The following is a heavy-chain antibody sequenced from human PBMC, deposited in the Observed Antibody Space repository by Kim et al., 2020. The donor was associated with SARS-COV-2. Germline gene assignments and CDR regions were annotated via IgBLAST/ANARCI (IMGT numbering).Heavy chain of an antibody. J-gene: IGHJ4*02. D-gene: IGHD1-26*01. CDR3: ARGCNSVRSEFDS. CDR1: GGSISSYY. V-gene: IGHV4-4*07. Sequence: SETLSLTCSVSGGSISSYYWNWIRQPAGKGLEWIGRIYSSGSTNYNPSLKSRVTMSVDTSKNQFSLKLSSVTAADTAVYYCARGCNSVRSEFDSWGQGTLVTVSS. CDR2: IYSSGST.